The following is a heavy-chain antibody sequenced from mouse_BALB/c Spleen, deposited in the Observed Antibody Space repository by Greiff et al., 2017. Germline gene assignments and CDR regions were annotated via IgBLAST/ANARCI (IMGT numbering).Heavy chain of an antibody. V-gene: IGHV5-6-3*01. CDR3: ARDRSTGTGFAY. J-gene: IGHJ3*01. D-gene: IGHD4-1*02. Sequence: EVKLQESGGGLVQPGGSLKLSCAASGFTFSSYGMSWVRQTPDKRLELVATINSNGGSTYYPDSVKGRFTISRDNAKNTLYLQMSSLKSEDTAMYYCARDRSTGTGFAYWGQGTLVTVSA. CDR2: INSNGGST. CDR1: GFTFSSYG.